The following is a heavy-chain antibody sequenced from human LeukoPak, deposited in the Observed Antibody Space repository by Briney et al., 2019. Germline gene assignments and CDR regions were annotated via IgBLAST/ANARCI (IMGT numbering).Heavy chain of an antibody. Sequence: GGSLRLSCSASGFTFSTYAMHWVRQAPGKGLEYVSAISSNEYSTYYADSVKGRFTISRDNSKNTLYLQMGSLRAEDMAVYYCARYCNGGDCYSGYDYWGQGTLVTVSS. D-gene: IGHD2-15*01. CDR1: GFTFSTYA. CDR3: ARYCNGGDCYSGYDY. J-gene: IGHJ4*02. CDR2: ISSNEYST. V-gene: IGHV3-64*02.